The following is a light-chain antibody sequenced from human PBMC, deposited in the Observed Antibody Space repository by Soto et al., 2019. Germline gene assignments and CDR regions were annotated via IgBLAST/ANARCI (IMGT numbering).Light chain of an antibody. CDR2: DAS. CDR3: QQYGRSGT. CDR1: QTVRNNY. Sequence: EFVLTQSPGTLSLSPGERATLSCRASQTVRNNYLAWYQQKPGQAPRLLIYDASSRATGIPDRFSGGGSGTDFTLTISRLEPEDFAVYYCQQYGRSGTLGQGTKVDIK. V-gene: IGKV3-20*01. J-gene: IGKJ1*01.